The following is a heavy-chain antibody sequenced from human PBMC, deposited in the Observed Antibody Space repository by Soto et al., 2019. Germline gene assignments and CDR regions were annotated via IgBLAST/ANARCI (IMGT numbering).Heavy chain of an antibody. Sequence: GASVKVSCKASGGTFSSYAISWVRQAPGQGLEWMGGIIPIFGTANYAQKFQGRVTITADESTSTAYMELSSLRSEDTAVYYCARAGPRDGYNLRDYFDYWGQGTLVTVSS. J-gene: IGHJ4*02. CDR3: ARAGPRDGYNLRDYFDY. D-gene: IGHD5-12*01. CDR2: IIPIFGTA. V-gene: IGHV1-69*13. CDR1: GGTFSSYA.